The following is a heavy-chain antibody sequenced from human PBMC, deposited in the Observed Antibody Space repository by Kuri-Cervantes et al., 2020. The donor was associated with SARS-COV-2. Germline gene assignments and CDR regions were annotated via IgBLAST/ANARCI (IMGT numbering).Heavy chain of an antibody. J-gene: IGHJ6*03. CDR3: ARLVVPAATFWSGYYTDDTGHYYMDV. D-gene: IGHD3-3*01. CDR1: GFTFSSYS. V-gene: IGHV3-21*03. CDR2: ISSSSSYI. Sequence: GESLKISWAASGFTFSSYSMNWVRQAPGKGLEWVSSISSSSSYIYYADSVKGRFTISRDNAKNSLYLQMNSLRAEDTAVYYCARLVVPAATFWSGYYTDDTGHYYMDVWGKGTTVTVSS.